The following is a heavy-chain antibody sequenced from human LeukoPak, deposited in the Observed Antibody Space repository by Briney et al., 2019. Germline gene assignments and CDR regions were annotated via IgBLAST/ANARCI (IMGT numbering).Heavy chain of an antibody. D-gene: IGHD2/OR15-2a*01. V-gene: IGHV3-23*01. Sequence: GGSLRLSCVASGFTFSSYALSWVRQAPGKGLDCVSVISGSDGYTYYADSVKGRFTISRDNSKNTLYLQMNSPGAEDTAVYYCAKGGNIRVLDYYYYMDVWGKGTTVTVSS. CDR3: AKGGNIRVLDYYYYMDV. CDR1: GFTFSSYA. J-gene: IGHJ6*03. CDR2: ISGSDGYT.